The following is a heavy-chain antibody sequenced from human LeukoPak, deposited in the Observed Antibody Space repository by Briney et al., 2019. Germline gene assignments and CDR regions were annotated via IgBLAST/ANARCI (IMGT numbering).Heavy chain of an antibody. D-gene: IGHD6-13*01. V-gene: IGHV4-61*02. CDR1: GGSISSGSYF. Sequence: SETLSLTCTVSGGSISSGSYFWTWIRQPAGKGLEWIGRINTSGSTNHNPSLKSRVTISVDTSKNQFSLKLSSVTAADTAVFYCAREGYTSSWYSGYYYFDYWGQGTLVTVSS. CDR3: AREGYTSSWYSGYYYFDY. CDR2: INTSGST. J-gene: IGHJ4*02.